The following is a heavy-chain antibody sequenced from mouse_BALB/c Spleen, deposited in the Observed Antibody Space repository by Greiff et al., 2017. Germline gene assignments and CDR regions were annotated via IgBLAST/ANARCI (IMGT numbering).Heavy chain of an antibody. D-gene: IGHD3-3*01. J-gene: IGHJ2*01. V-gene: IGHV1-69*02. Sequence: VQLQQPGAELVRPGASVKLSCKASGYTFTSYWINWVKQRPGQGLEWIGNIYPSDSYTNYNQKFKDKATLTVDKSSSTAYMQLSSPTSEDSAVYYCTRFGDSFDDWGQGTTLTVSS. CDR3: TRFGDSFDD. CDR2: IYPSDSYT. CDR1: GYTFTSYW.